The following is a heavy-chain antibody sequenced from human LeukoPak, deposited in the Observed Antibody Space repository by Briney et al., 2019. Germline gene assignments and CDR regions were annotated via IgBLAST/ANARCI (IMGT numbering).Heavy chain of an antibody. Sequence: PSETLSLTCAVYGGSFSGYYWSWIRQPPGKGLEWIGEINHSGSTNYNPSLKSRVTISVDTSKIQFSLKLSSVTAADTAVYYCARGRVYYYDSSGYYRNYYYYGMDVWGQGTTVTVSS. J-gene: IGHJ6*02. CDR2: INHSGST. CDR1: GGSFSGYY. V-gene: IGHV4-34*01. D-gene: IGHD3-22*01. CDR3: ARGRVYYYDSSGYYRNYYYYGMDV.